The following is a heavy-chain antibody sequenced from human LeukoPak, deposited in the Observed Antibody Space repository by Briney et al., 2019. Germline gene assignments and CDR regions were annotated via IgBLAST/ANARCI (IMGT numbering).Heavy chain of an antibody. CDR1: GGSISSYS. CDR3: VSSYGGYVLDY. J-gene: IGHJ4*02. CDR2: VYHSGCI. Sequence: PSETLSLTCTVSGGSISSYSWNWIRQSPGKGLEWIGRVYHSGCINYNPSLKSRVTISVDTSKNQFSLNLSSVTAADTAVYYCVSSYGGYVLDYWGQGTLVIVSS. D-gene: IGHD5-12*01. V-gene: IGHV4-59*01.